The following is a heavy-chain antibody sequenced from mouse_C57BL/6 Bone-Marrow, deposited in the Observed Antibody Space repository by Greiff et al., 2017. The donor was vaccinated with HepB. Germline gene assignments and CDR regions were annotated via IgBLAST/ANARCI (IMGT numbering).Heavy chain of an antibody. J-gene: IGHJ3*01. D-gene: IGHD2-3*01. Sequence: QVQLQQPGAELVKPGASVKVSCKASGYTFTSYWMHWVKQRPGQGLEWIGRIHPSDSDTNYNQKFKGKATLTVDKSSSTAYMQLSSLTSEDSAVYYCATPDGYYDWFAYWGQGTLVTVSA. V-gene: IGHV1-74*01. CDR2: IHPSDSDT. CDR3: ATPDGYYDWFAY. CDR1: GYTFTSYW.